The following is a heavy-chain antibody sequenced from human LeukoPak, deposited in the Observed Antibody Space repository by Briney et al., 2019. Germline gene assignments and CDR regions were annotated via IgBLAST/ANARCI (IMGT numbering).Heavy chain of an antibody. J-gene: IGHJ6*02. V-gene: IGHV3-23*01. CDR3: AKGLRGGVYYYGLDV. D-gene: IGHD3-10*01. CDR2: ISGGSDST. CDR1: GFTFRSYT. Sequence: SGGSLRLSCAASGFTFRSYTMNWVRQAPGKGLEWVSAISGGSDSTYFADFVKGRFTISRDNSKNTLYLQMNSLRAEDTAVYYCAKGLRGGVYYYGLDVWGQGTTVTVSS.